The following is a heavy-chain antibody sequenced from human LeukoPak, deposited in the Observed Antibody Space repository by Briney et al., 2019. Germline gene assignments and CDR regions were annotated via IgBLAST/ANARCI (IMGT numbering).Heavy chain of an antibody. J-gene: IGHJ6*02. CDR3: ARDAGHQLSRRNYYAMDV. CDR1: GGSISSYY. D-gene: IGHD1-1*01. CDR2: IYYSGST. V-gene: IGHV4-59*12. Sequence: SETLSLTCTVSGGSISSYYWSWIRQPPGKGLEWIGYIYYSGSTNYNPSLKSRVTISVDTSKNQFSLKLSSVTAADTAVYYCARDAGHQLSRRNYYAMDVWGQGTTVTVSS.